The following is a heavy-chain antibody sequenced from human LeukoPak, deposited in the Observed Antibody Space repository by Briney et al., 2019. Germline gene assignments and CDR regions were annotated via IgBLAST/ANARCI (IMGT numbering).Heavy chain of an antibody. J-gene: IGHJ4*02. CDR3: ARDTAAAGLYYFDY. V-gene: IGHV3-23*01. CDR2: ISGSGGNT. D-gene: IGHD6-13*01. Sequence: GGSLRLSCAASGFTFNSYAMSWVRQAPGKGLEWVSAISGSGGNTYYADSVKGRFTISRDNSKNTLYLQMSSLRAEDTAVYYCARDTAAAGLYYFDYWGQGTLVTVSS. CDR1: GFTFNSYA.